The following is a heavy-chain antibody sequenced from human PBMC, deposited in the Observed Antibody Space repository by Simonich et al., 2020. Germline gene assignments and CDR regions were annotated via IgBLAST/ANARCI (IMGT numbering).Heavy chain of an antibody. D-gene: IGHD6-13*01. Sequence: QVQLQESGPGLVKPSETLSLTCAVSGYSISSGYYWGWIRQPPGKGLEWIGSIYHSGGTYYTPSHKSQATISVDTSKNQFSLKLSSVTAADTAVYYCARVGYSNYYYYGMDVWGQGTTVTVSS. CDR1: GYSISSGYY. J-gene: IGHJ6*02. CDR2: IYHSGGT. CDR3: ARVGYSNYYYYGMDV. V-gene: IGHV4-38-2*01.